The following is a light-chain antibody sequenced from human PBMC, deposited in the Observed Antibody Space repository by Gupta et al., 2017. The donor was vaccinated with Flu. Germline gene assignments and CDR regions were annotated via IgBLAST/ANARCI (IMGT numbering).Light chain of an antibody. Sequence: DIVMTQSPLSLPVTPGEPASISCRSSQSRLHSNGYNYLDWYLQKPGQSPQLLIYLGSNRASGVPDRFSGSGSGTDFTLKISRVEAEDVGVYYCMQALQTPCTFGQGTKLDIK. CDR2: LGS. CDR3: MQALQTPCT. J-gene: IGKJ2*02. V-gene: IGKV2-28*01. CDR1: QSRLHSNGYNY.